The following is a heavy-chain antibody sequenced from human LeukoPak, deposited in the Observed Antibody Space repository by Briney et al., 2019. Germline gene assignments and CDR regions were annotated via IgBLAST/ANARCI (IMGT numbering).Heavy chain of an antibody. V-gene: IGHV4-59*01. J-gene: IGHJ4*02. CDR2: IYSSGRN. D-gene: IGHD5-18*01. CDR3: ARGGYSYGSYYFDY. CDR1: GGSISRYY. Sequence: ASETLSLTCTVSGGSISRYYWSWIRQPPGKGLEWIGYIYSSGRNNYNPSLKSRVTISVDTSKNQFSLKLSSVTAADTAVYYCARGGYSYGSYYFDYWGQGTLVTVSS.